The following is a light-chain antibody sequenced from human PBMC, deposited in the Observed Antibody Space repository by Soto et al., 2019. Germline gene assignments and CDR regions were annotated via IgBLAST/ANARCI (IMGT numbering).Light chain of an antibody. V-gene: IGLV1-47*01. Sequence: QSVLTQPPSASGTPGQRVTISCSGSSSNIGSNYVYWYQQLPGTAPKLLIYRNNQRPSGVPDRFSGSKSGTSASLAISGLRSEDEADYYCAAWDDSLRTGFGTGTKVTVL. CDR3: AAWDDSLRTG. CDR1: SSNIGSNY. CDR2: RNN. J-gene: IGLJ1*01.